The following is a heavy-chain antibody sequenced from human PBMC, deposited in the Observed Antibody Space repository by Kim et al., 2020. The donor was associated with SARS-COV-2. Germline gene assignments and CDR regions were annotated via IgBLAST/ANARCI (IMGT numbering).Heavy chain of an antibody. V-gene: IGHV5-51*01. Sequence: GESLKISCKGSGYSFTSYWIGWVRQMPGKGLEWMGIIYPGDSDTRYSPSFQGQVTISADKSISTAYLQWSSLKASDTAMYYCARDGHYDSSGYYSNYYYGMDVWGQGTTVTVSS. CDR2: IYPGDSDT. CDR3: ARDGHYDSSGYYSNYYYGMDV. CDR1: GYSFTSYW. D-gene: IGHD3-22*01. J-gene: IGHJ6*02.